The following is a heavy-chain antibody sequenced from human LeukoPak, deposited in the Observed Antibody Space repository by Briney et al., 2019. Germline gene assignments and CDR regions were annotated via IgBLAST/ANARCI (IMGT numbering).Heavy chain of an antibody. Sequence: QPGRPLRLSCAASGFTFSSYGMHWVRQAPAKGLEWVAVIWYDGSNKYYAASVKGRFTISRDNSKNTLYLQMNSLRAEDTAVYYCARENSGWFDPWGQGTLVTVSS. CDR2: IWYDGSNK. CDR3: ARENSGWFDP. D-gene: IGHD4-23*01. J-gene: IGHJ5*02. V-gene: IGHV3-33*01. CDR1: GFTFSSYG.